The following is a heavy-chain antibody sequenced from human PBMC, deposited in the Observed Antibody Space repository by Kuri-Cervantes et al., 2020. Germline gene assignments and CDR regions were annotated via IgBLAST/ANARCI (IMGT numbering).Heavy chain of an antibody. Sequence: SCTVSGGSISSGGYYWSWIRQHPGKGLEWIGYIYYSGSTYYNPSLKSRVTISVDRSKNQFSLKLSSVTAADTAVYYCARGLINYCSGGRCYSSCWFDPWGQGTLVTVSS. D-gene: IGHD2-15*01. CDR3: ARGLINYCSGGRCYSSCWFDP. CDR2: IYYSGST. V-gene: IGHV4-31*02. CDR1: GGSISSGGYY. J-gene: IGHJ5*02.